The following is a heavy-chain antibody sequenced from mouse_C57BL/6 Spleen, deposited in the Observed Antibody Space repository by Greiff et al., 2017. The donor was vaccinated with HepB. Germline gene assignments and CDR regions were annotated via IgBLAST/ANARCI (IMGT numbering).Heavy chain of an antibody. CDR3: ARWDVSFFDY. CDR2: ISYDGSN. J-gene: IGHJ2*01. V-gene: IGHV3-6*01. CDR1: GYSITSGYY. D-gene: IGHD4-1*01. Sequence: EVKLLESGPGLVKPSQSLSLTCSVTGYSITSGYYWNWIRQFPGNKLEWMGYISYDGSNNYNPSLKNRISITRDTSKNQFFLKLNSVTTEDTATYYCARWDVSFFDYWGQGTTLTVSS.